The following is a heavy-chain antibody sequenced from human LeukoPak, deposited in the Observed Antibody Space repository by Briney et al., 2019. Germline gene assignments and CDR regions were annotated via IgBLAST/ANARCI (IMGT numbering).Heavy chain of an antibody. CDR2: VSSSSSTI. D-gene: IGHD6-13*01. J-gene: IGHJ4*02. CDR3: ATQVAVAAAGPFDY. V-gene: IGHV3-48*01. CDR1: GFTFSSYS. Sequence: PGGSLRLSCAASGFTFSSYSMNWVRQAPGKGLEWVSYVSSSSSTIYYADSVKGRFTISRDNAKNSLYLQMNSLRAEDTAVYYCATQVAVAAAGPFDYWGQGTLVTVSS.